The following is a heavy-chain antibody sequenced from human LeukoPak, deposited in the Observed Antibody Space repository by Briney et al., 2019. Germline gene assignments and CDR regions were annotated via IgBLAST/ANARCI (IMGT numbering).Heavy chain of an antibody. CDR1: GFSFDTHW. CDR2: IKPDGSAE. D-gene: IGHD2-2*01. CDR3: SGRSGFSSIY. J-gene: IGHJ4*02. Sequence: GGSLRLSCEASGFSFDTHWMNWVRQFPGGGLEWVANIKPDGSAEYYLDSVKGRFSISRDNVKNLVYLQLNSLRTEDMAVYYCSGRSGFSSIYWGQGTLVTVSS. V-gene: IGHV3-7*01.